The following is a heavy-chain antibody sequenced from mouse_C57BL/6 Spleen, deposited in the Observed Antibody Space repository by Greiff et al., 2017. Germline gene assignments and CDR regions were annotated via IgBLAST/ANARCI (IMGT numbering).Heavy chain of an antibody. CDR1: GYTFTDYY. V-gene: IGHV1-76*01. J-gene: IGHJ4*01. CDR3: ARFHYSNPLYYAMDY. Sequence: QVQLQQSGAELVRPGASVKLSCKASGYTFTDYYINWVKQRPGQGLEWIARIYPGSGNTYYNEKFKGKATLTAEKSSSTAYMQLSSLTSEDSAVYFCARFHYSNPLYYAMDYWGQGTSVTVSS. D-gene: IGHD2-5*01. CDR2: IYPGSGNT.